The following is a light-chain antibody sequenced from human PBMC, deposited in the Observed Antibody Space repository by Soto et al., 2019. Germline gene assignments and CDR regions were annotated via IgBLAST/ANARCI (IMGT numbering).Light chain of an antibody. J-gene: IGKJ2*01. CDR3: QQYHSYPYS. CDR1: QSVSPW. Sequence: DIHMTQSPSTLSVSVRDRVTITCRASQSVSPWLAWYQQKPGKAPRLLIYQAFTLESGVPSRFSGSGTGTEFTLTISSLQPDDFATYYCQQYHSYPYSFGQGTKLEI. V-gene: IGKV1-5*03. CDR2: QAF.